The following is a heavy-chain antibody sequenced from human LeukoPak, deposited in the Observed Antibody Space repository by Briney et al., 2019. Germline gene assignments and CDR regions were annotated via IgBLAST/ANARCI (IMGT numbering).Heavy chain of an antibody. D-gene: IGHD1-1*01. V-gene: IGHV3-30*02. CDR3: AKGIAISLDYYFDF. CDR1: GFTFRSYG. J-gene: IGHJ4*02. CDR2: IRYDATSK. Sequence: GGSLRLSCAASGFTFRSYGMHWVRQAPGKGLEWVAFIRYDATSKYYGDSVKGRFTISRDNSKNTLYLQMKSLRPEDTAAYYCAKGIAISLDYYFDFWGQGTLVTVSS.